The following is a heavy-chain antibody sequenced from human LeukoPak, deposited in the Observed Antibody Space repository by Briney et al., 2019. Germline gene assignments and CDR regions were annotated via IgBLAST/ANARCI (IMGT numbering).Heavy chain of an antibody. CDR2: INPSGGST. V-gene: IGHV1-46*01. J-gene: IGHJ3*02. Sequence: GASVKVSCKASGYTFTSYYMHWVRQAPGQGLEWMGIINPSGGSTSYAQKFQGRVTMTRDMSTSAVYMELSSLRSEDTAVYYCARGLGAGPLNDAFDIWGQGTMVTVSS. CDR1: GYTFTSYY. CDR3: ARGLGAGPLNDAFDI. D-gene: IGHD1-26*01.